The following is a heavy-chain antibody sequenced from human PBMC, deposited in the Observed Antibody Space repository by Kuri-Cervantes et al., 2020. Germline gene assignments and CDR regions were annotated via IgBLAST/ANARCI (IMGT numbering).Heavy chain of an antibody. V-gene: IGHV5-51*01. Sequence: KVSCKGSGYSFPSYWIGWVRQMPGKGLEWMGIIYPGDSDTRYSPSFQGQVTISVDKSISTAYLQWSSLKASDTAMYYCARRRSWGETDNWFDPWGQGTLVTVSS. J-gene: IGHJ5*02. CDR3: ARRRSWGETDNWFDP. CDR2: IYPGDSDT. D-gene: IGHD1-26*01. CDR1: GYSFPSYW.